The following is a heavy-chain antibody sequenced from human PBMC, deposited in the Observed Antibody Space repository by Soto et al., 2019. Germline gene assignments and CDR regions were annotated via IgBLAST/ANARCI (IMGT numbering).Heavy chain of an antibody. J-gene: IGHJ5*01. CDR3: AREEGATVANNGFDS. CDR2: IRPDGSEK. Sequence: EVQVVESGGGLVQPGGSLRVSCVGSGFTFRSYWMSWVRQAPGKGLEWVANIRPDGSEKYYVDSVKGRFTISRDNAKNSWYLQMSSLRAEDTAVYYCAREEGATVANNGFDSWGQGALVTVSS. V-gene: IGHV3-7*03. D-gene: IGHD4-17*01. CDR1: GFTFRSYW.